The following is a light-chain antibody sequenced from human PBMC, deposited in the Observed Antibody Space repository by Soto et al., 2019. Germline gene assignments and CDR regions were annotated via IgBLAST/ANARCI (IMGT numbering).Light chain of an antibody. CDR2: AAS. J-gene: IGKJ1*01. Sequence: IQLTQSPSSLSASVGDRVTITYRASQDISSFLAWYQQKPGKAPKLLIFAASTLQSGVPSRFSGSGSGTDFTLTISNLQPEDFATYYCQQSYSTWTFGQGTKVDI. CDR3: QQSYSTWT. V-gene: IGKV1-39*01. CDR1: QDISSF.